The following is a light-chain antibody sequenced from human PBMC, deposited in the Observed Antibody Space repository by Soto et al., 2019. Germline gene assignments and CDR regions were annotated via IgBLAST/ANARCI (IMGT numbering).Light chain of an antibody. V-gene: IGKV1-39*01. J-gene: IGKJ5*01. Sequence: DIQMTQSPSSLSASVGDRVTITCRASQSISNYLNWYQQKPGKAPKVLIYAASNLQSGVPSRFSGSGSGTDFTLTISSLQPEDFATYYCQQSYSTPITCGQGTRREIK. CDR1: QSISNY. CDR2: AAS. CDR3: QQSYSTPIT.